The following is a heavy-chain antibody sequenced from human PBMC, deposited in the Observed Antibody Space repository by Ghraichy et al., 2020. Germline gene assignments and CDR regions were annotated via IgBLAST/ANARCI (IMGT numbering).Heavy chain of an antibody. CDR3: ARDRGYSYDNEYYYYYYMDV. J-gene: IGHJ6*03. Sequence: GGSLRLSCAASGFTVSSNYMSWVRQAPGKGLGWVSVIYSGGSTYYADSVKGRFTISRDNSKNTLYLQMNSLRAEDTAVYYCARDRGYSYDNEYYYYYYMDVWGKGTTVTVSS. D-gene: IGHD5-18*01. V-gene: IGHV3-66*01. CDR1: GFTVSSNY. CDR2: IYSGGST.